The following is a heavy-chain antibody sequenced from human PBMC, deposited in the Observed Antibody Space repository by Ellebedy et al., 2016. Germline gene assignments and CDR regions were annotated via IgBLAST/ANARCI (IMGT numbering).Heavy chain of an antibody. V-gene: IGHV4-59*12. J-gene: IGHJ4*02. D-gene: IGHD3-10*01. CDR2: IYYSGST. CDR1: GGSISSYY. CDR3: ARDLSGSGSYSLDY. Sequence: SETLSLXXTVSGGSISSYYWSWIRQPPGKGLEWIGYIYYSGSTNYNPSLKSRVTISVDTSKNQFSLKLSSVTAADTAVYYCARDLSGSGSYSLDYWGQGTLVTVSS.